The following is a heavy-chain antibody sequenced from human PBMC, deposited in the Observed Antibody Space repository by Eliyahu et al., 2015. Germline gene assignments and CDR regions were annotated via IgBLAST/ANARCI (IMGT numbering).Heavy chain of an antibody. CDR3: ARLSAY. CDR1: GFTFSSFS. D-gene: IGHD3-3*02. CDR2: ISSSGSTI. V-gene: IGHV3-48*02. J-gene: IGHJ4*02. Sequence: EVQLVESGGGLVQXXGSXRXSCAXXGFTFSSFSLXWVRQAPGKGLEWVSYISSSGSTIYYADSVKGRFTISRDNAKNSLYLQMNRLRDDDSAIYYCARLSAYWGQGTLVSVSS.